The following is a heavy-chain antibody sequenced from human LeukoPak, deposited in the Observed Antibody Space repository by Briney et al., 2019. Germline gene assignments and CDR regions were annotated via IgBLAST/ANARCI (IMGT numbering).Heavy chain of an antibody. CDR3: ARERDDYGDSHFDY. D-gene: IGHD4-17*01. V-gene: IGHV1-69*13. Sequence: ASVKVSCKASGYTFTGYYMHWVRQAPGQGLEWMGGIIPIFGTANYAQKFQGRVTITADESTSTACMELSSLRSEDTAVYYCARERDDYGDSHFDYWGQGTLVAVSS. CDR2: IIPIFGTA. CDR1: GYTFTGYY. J-gene: IGHJ4*02.